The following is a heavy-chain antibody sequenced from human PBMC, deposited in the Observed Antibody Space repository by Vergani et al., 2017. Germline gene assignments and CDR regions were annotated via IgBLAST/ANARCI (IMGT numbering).Heavy chain of an antibody. CDR3: ARVGVVVPAEPEQGGMDV. CDR1: GYTFTSYG. V-gene: IGHV1-18*01. D-gene: IGHD2-2*01. CDR2: ISAYNGNT. J-gene: IGHJ6*02. Sequence: QVQLVQSGAEVKKPGASVTVSCKASGYTFTSYGISWVRQAPGQGLEWMGWISAYNGNTNYAQKLQGRVTMTTDTSTSTAYMELRSLRSDDTAVYYCARVGVVVPAEPEQGGMDVWGQGTTVTVSS.